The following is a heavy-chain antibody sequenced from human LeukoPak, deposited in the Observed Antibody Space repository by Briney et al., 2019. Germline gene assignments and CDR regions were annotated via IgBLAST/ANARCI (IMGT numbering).Heavy chain of an antibody. CDR2: ISGSGGST. D-gene: IGHD3-22*01. J-gene: IGHJ4*02. V-gene: IGHV3-23*01. Sequence: GGSLRLSCAASGFTFSSYAMSWVRQAPGKGLEWVSAISGSGGSTYYADSVKGRFTISRDNSKNTLYLQMNSLRAEDTAVYYCAKTHLNYYYDSSGYYGHFDYWGQGTLVTVSS. CDR3: AKTHLNYYYDSSGYYGHFDY. CDR1: GFTFSSYA.